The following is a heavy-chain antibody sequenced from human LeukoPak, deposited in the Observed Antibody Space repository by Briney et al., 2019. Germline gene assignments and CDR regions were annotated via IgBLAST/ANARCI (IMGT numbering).Heavy chain of an antibody. CDR2: INPNSGGT. J-gene: IGHJ4*02. D-gene: IGHD3-10*01. CDR1: GYTFTGYY. Sequence: ASVKVSCKASGYTFTGYYMHSGRQAPGQGLEWMGWINPNSGGTNYAQKFQGRVTMTRDTSITTDYMELSRLRSDDTAVYYCSRELWFGDKEYYYRGQGTLVTVSS. CDR3: SRELWFGDKEYYY. V-gene: IGHV1-2*02.